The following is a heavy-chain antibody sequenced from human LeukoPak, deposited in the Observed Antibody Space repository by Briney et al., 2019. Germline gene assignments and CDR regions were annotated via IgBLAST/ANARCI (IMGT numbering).Heavy chain of an antibody. Sequence: GGSLRLSCAASGFTFSDYYMSWIRQAPGKGLEWVSYISSSGSTIYYADSVKGRFTISRDNSKNTLYLQMNSLRAEDTAVYYCARDVDGSGTPYYYYYGMDVWGQGTTVTVSS. CDR1: GFTFSDYY. J-gene: IGHJ6*02. D-gene: IGHD3-10*01. V-gene: IGHV3-11*04. CDR2: ISSSGSTI. CDR3: ARDVDGSGTPYYYYYGMDV.